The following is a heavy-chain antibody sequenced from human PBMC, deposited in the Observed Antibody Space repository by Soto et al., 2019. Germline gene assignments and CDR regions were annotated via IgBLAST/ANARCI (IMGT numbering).Heavy chain of an antibody. CDR1: GFTFSSYE. Sequence: PGGSLRLSCAASGFTFSSYEMDWVRQAPGKGLEWVAHITGSGGTMYADSVRGRFTISRDNADNSLYLQMNSLRAEDTAVYYCTKEKSVMYSGYDAFYTWGRGTMVTVSS. D-gene: IGHD5-12*01. J-gene: IGHJ3*02. CDR3: TKEKSVMYSGYDAFYT. V-gene: IGHV3-48*03. CDR2: ITGSGGT.